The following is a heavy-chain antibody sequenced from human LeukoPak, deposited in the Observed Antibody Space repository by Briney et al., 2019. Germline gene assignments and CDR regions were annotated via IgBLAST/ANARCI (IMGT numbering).Heavy chain of an antibody. Sequence: SETLSLTCTVSGYSISSGYYWGWIRQPPGKGLEWIGSIYHSGSTYYNPSLKSRVTISLDTSKNHFSLKLSSVTAADTAVYYCARSGSGYLRYYFDYWGQGTLVTVSS. CDR1: GYSISSGYY. J-gene: IGHJ4*02. D-gene: IGHD5-12*01. CDR3: ARSGSGYLRYYFDY. V-gene: IGHV4-38-2*02. CDR2: IYHSGST.